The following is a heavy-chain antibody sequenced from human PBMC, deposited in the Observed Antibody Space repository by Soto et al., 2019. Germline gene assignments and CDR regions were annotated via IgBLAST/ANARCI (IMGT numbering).Heavy chain of an antibody. J-gene: IGHJ6*02. Sequence: QVQLQESGPGLVKPSQTLSLTCTVTGGSMTTGDQYWTWIRHRPGEGLEWFGYINHWGSLYYNPSLESRVSMSVDTSKNLFSLNLSSVTAADTAVYYCARELPQRQGRNMDVWGQGTTVTVSS. V-gene: IGHV4-31*03. D-gene: IGHD1-1*01. CDR1: GGSMTTGDQY. CDR3: ARELPQRQGRNMDV. CDR2: INHWGSL.